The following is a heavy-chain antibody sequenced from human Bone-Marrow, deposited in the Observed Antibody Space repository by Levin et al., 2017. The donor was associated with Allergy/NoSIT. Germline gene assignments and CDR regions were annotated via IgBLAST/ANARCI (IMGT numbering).Heavy chain of an antibody. Sequence: GGSLRLSCAASGFTFSSYAMHWVRQAPGKGLEWVAVISYDGSNKYYADSVKGRFTISRDNSKNTLYLQMNSLRAEDTAVYYCARVRYCSGGSCYARGKVQRGDYYYYGMDVWGQGTTVTVSS. CDR3: ARVRYCSGGSCYARGKVQRGDYYYYGMDV. V-gene: IGHV3-30-3*01. CDR2: ISYDGSNK. D-gene: IGHD2-15*01. CDR1: GFTFSSYA. J-gene: IGHJ6*02.